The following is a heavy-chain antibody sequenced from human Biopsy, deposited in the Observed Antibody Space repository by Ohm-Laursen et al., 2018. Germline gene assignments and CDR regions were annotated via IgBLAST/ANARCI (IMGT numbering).Heavy chain of an antibody. CDR3: TRGGYYYDSLAYYYWFDP. Sequence: ASVKHSCKASGHTFTDYHVHWVRQAPGQGLEWMGWINAKTGDTNYAQKFQSGVTMTRDTSISTAYVDLSSLRSDDTAVYYCTRGGYYYDSLAYYYWFDPWGQGTLVTVSS. CDR1: GHTFTDYH. V-gene: IGHV1-2*02. D-gene: IGHD3-22*01. J-gene: IGHJ5*02. CDR2: INAKTGDT.